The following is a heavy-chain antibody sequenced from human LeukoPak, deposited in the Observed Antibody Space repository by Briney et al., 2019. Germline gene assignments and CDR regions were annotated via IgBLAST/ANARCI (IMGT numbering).Heavy chain of an antibody. CDR3: ARLTREDGVDV. CDR2: MFYNGNT. Sequence: SETLSLTCNVSDGSINGYYWTWIRQPPQKGLEWIGYMFYNGNTNYNPSLKSRATISVDTSQNQISLRLASVTAADTGTYHCARLTREDGVDVWGQGTTVTVSS. CDR1: DGSINGYY. V-gene: IGHV4-59*08. J-gene: IGHJ6*02.